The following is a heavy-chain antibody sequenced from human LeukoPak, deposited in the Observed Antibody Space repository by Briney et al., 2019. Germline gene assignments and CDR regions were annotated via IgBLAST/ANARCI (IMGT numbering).Heavy chain of an antibody. CDR1: GGSFSGYY. V-gene: IGHV4-34*01. CDR3: ARGIYSSDAFDI. CDR2: INHSGST. Sequence: SETLSLTCAVYGGSFSGYYWSWIRQPPGKGLEWIGEINHSGSTNYNPSLKSRVTMSIGTSKNQFSLKLSSVTAADTAVYYCARGIYSSDAFDIWGQGTMVTVSS. J-gene: IGHJ3*02. D-gene: IGHD6-13*01.